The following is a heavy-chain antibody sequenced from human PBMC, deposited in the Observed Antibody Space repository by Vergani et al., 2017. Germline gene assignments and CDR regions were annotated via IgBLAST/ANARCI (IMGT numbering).Heavy chain of an antibody. J-gene: IGHJ4*02. CDR2: SSGSGGST. V-gene: IGHV3-23*01. Sequence: EVQLLESGGGLVQPGGSLRLFCAASGFTFSSYAMSWVRQAPGKGLEWVSASSGSGGSTYYADSVKGRFNISRDNSKNPLYLQMNSLSAEDTAVYYCAKSGYRSFDYWGQGTLVTVSS. CDR3: AKSGYRSFDY. D-gene: IGHD5-24*01. CDR1: GFTFSSYA.